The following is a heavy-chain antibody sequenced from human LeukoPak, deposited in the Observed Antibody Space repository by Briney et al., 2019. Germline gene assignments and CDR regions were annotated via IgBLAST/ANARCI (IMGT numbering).Heavy chain of an antibody. CDR1: GDSMRTYY. V-gene: IGHV4-59*01. CDR3: ARGDVFDI. J-gene: IGHJ3*02. CDR2: IYYSGST. Sequence: SGTLSLTCTVSGDSMRTYYWTWIRQPPGKGLEWIGYIYYSGSTNYNPSLESRVTISIDTSKNQFSLKLTSVTAADTAVYYCARGDVFDIWGQGTLVTVSS.